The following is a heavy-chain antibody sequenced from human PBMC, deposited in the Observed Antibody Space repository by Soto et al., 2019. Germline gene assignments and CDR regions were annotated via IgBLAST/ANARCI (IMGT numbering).Heavy chain of an antibody. CDR1: GASISSDY. D-gene: IGHD3-22*01. J-gene: IGHJ5*02. CDR2: TYPRGST. V-gene: IGHV4-59*12. CDR3: ARAEDSDSRGEADWFDP. Sequence: QVQLQESGPGRVKPSETLSLTCTVSGASISSDYWSWIRQPPGKGLEWSGYTYPRGSTYYDPSFKSPVSITVDTSTNLCSLKLSSVTAADTAVYYFARAEDSDSRGEADWFDPWGQGILVTVSS.